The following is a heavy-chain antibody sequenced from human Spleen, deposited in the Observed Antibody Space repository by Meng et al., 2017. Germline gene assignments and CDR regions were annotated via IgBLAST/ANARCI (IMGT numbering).Heavy chain of an antibody. CDR1: GGSISNDQW. CDR3: TTLYGDSIS. J-gene: IGHJ4*02. Sequence: VQLQQWGAGLLKPSETLSLTCDVSGGSISNDQWWSWVRQPPGKGLEWIGEIYHSGRTNYNPSVKSRVTMSVDKSQNQFSLKLTSVTAADTAVYYCTTLYGDSISWGQGTLVTVSS. D-gene: IGHD4-17*01. CDR2: IYHSGRT. V-gene: IGHV4-4*02.